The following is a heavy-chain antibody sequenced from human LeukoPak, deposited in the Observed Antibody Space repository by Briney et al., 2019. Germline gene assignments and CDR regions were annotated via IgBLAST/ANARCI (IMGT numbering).Heavy chain of an antibody. CDR3: AREGIVVITFIDY. Sequence: GGSLRLSCAASGFTFSSYAMHWVRQAPGKGLGWVAVISYDGSNKYYADSVKGRFTISRDNSKNTLYLQMNSLRAEDTAVYYCAREGIVVITFIDYWGQGTLVTVSS. CDR1: GFTFSSYA. J-gene: IGHJ4*02. D-gene: IGHD3-22*01. V-gene: IGHV3-30*04. CDR2: ISYDGSNK.